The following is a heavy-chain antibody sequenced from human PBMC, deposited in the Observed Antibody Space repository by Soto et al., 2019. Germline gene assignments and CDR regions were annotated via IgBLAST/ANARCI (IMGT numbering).Heavy chain of an antibody. D-gene: IGHD3-22*01. CDR3: ALDRGGYDHFDH. CDR1: GGSISSSVYY. Sequence: QVQLQDSGPGLVKPSQTLSLTCSVSGGSISSSVYYCTWIRKHPGKGLEWIGYVYYSGITYYNPSLKRRDTISVDTSRNQFSLNMRSVTAAYTAVYYYALDRGGYDHFDHWGQGTLVTGPS. V-gene: IGHV4-31*03. J-gene: IGHJ4*02. CDR2: VYYSGIT.